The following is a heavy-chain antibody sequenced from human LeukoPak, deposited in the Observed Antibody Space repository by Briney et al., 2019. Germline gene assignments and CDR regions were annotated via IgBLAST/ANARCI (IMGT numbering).Heavy chain of an antibody. CDR2: IYPGDSDT. V-gene: IGHV5-51*01. CDR3: GSSGYMGTDAFDI. CDR1: GYSFTSYW. Sequence: GESLKISCKGSGYSFTSYWIGWVRQMPGKGLESMGIIYPGDSDTRYSPSFQGQVTISADKSISTAYLQWSSLKASDTAMYYCGSSGYMGTDAFDIWGQGTMVTVSS. J-gene: IGHJ3*02. D-gene: IGHD3-22*01.